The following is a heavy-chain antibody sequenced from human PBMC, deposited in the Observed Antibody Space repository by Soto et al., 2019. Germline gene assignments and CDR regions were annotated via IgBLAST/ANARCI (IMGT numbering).Heavy chain of an antibody. CDR1: GFTFSSYA. J-gene: IGHJ4*02. D-gene: IGHD4-17*01. CDR2: ISDGGNST. CDR3: ARARYGDPLWGQDDFDY. Sequence: GGSLRLSCVASGFTFSSYAMSWVRQAPGKGLEWVSTISDGGNSTYSADSVKGRFTISRDNSKNMLYLQMNSLRAEDTAVYYCARARYGDPLWGQDDFDYWGQGTLVTVSS. V-gene: IGHV3-23*01.